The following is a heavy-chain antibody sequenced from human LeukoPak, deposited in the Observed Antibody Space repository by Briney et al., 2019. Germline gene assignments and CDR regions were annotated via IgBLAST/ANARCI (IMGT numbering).Heavy chain of an antibody. CDR1: GYTFTSYY. J-gene: IGHJ4*02. D-gene: IGHD3-22*01. V-gene: IGHV1-46*01. CDR2: INPSGGST. Sequence: ASVKVSCTASGYTFTSYYMHWVRQAPGQGLEWMGIINPSGGSTSYAQKFQGRVTMTRDTSTSTVYMELSSLRAEDTAVYYCASDVHYYDSSGYGDSFDYWGQGTLVTVSS. CDR3: ASDVHYYDSSGYGDSFDY.